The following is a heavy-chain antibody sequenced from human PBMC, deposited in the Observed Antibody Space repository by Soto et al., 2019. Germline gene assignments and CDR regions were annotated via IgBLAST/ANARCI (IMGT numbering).Heavy chain of an antibody. Sequence: XETLSLTCTVSGGSVSSGSYYWSWIRQPPGKGLEWIGYIYYSGSTNYNPSLKSRVTISVDTSKNQFSLKLSSVTAADTAVYYCARAYYYDSSGWIDYWGQGTLVTVSS. J-gene: IGHJ4*02. D-gene: IGHD3-22*01. CDR1: GGSVSSGSYY. CDR3: ARAYYYDSSGWIDY. CDR2: IYYSGST. V-gene: IGHV4-61*01.